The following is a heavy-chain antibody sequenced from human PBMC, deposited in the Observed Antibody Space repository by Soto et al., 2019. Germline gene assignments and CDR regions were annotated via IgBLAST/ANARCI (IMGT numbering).Heavy chain of an antibody. D-gene: IGHD3-16*01. CDR1: GAPFTTYT. CDR2: ITPIFGTH. CDR3: ALSGGGGWFDP. V-gene: IGHV1-69*12. Sequence: QVQLVQSGAEVKKPGSSVKVSCKASGAPFTTYTITWGRQAPGQGLEWPGGITPIFGTHNYAQRFQGRVTITADASTRTAYMELSSLSSDDTAVYFCALSGGGGWFDPWGQGTLVTVSS. J-gene: IGHJ5*02.